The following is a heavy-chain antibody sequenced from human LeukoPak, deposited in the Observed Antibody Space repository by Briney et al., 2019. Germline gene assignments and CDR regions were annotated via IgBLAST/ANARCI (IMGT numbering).Heavy chain of an antibody. CDR2: IVVGSGNT. J-gene: IGHJ4*02. Sequence: ASVKVSCKASGFTFTSSAVQWVRQARGQRLEWIGWIVVGSGNTNYAQKFQERVTITGDMSTSTACTELSSLRSEDTAVYCCAADISYDSSGYYPGDYWGQGTLVTVSS. D-gene: IGHD3-22*01. V-gene: IGHV1-58*01. CDR1: GFTFTSSA. CDR3: AADISYDSSGYYPGDY.